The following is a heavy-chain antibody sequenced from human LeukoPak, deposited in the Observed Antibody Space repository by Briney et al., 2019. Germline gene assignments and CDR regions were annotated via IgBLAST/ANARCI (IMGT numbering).Heavy chain of an antibody. Sequence: SQTLSLTCTVSGGSISSGGYYWSWIRQHPGKGLEWIGEINHSGSTNYNPSLKSRVTISVDTSKNQFSLKLSSVTAADTAVYYCARGWITGSPFDYWGQGTLVTVSS. CDR1: GGSISSGGYY. CDR2: INHSGST. V-gene: IGHV4-31*03. J-gene: IGHJ4*02. CDR3: ARGWITGSPFDY. D-gene: IGHD1-20*01.